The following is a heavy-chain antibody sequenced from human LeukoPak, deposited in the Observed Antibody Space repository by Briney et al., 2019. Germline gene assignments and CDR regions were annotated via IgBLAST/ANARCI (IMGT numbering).Heavy chain of an antibody. CDR3: ARIMSTVSRTFDY. V-gene: IGHV4-59*01. CDR2: IYYSGST. J-gene: IGHJ4*02. Sequence: SETLSLTCTVSGGSLSGYYWGWIRQPPGKGLEWIGYIYYSGSTNCNPSLKGRVTISVDTSSNQFSLKLSSVTAADTAVYYCARIMSTVSRTFDYWGQGTLVTVSS. CDR1: GGSLSGYY. D-gene: IGHD5/OR15-5a*01.